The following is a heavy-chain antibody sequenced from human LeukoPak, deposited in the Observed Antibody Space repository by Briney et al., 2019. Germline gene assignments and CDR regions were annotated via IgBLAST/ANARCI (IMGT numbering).Heavy chain of an antibody. V-gene: IGHV1-2*02. Sequence: ASVKVSCKASGYTFTGYYMHWVRQAPGQGLEWMGWINPNSGGTNYAQKFQGRVTMTRDTSISTAYMELSRLRSDDTAVYYCARHPGRSCSGIIVCPNWFDPWGQGSLVTVSS. J-gene: IGHJ5*02. CDR1: GYTFTGYY. CDR3: ARHPGRSCSGIIVCPNWFDP. D-gene: IGHD2-15*01. CDR2: INPNSGGT.